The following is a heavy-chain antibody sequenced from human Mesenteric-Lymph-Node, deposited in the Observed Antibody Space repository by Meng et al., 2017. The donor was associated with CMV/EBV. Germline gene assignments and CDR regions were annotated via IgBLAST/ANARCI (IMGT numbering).Heavy chain of an antibody. J-gene: IGHJ4*02. D-gene: IGHD3-9*01. CDR2: INHSEIT. CDR3: ARSSRGYDILTGYYTY. V-gene: IGHV4-34*01. Sequence: ESLKISCYAYGGSFSGFYWSWLRQPPGKGLEYIGEINHSEITNYNPSLKSRVTISIDMSKSQFSLKLTSVTAADTAVYYCARSSRGYDILTGYYTYWGPGTLVTVSS. CDR1: GGSFSGFY.